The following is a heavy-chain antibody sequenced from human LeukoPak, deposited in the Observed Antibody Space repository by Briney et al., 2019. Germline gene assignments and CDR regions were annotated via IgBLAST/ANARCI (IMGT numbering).Heavy chain of an antibody. CDR3: VKVSSTVGATYFDY. J-gene: IGHJ4*02. CDR1: GFTFSSYA. V-gene: IGHV3-64D*06. CDR2: ISSNGGST. D-gene: IGHD1-26*01. Sequence: GGSLRLSCSASGFTFSSYAMHWVRQAPGKGLEYISGISSNGGSTYHADSVKGRFTISRDNSKNTLYLQMSSLRLEDTSVYYCVKVSSTVGATYFDYWGQGTLVTVSS.